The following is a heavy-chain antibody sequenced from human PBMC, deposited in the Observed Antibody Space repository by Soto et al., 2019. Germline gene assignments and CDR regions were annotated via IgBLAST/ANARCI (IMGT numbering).Heavy chain of an antibody. V-gene: IGHV1-2*02. J-gene: IGHJ4*02. CDR1: GYTFTDYY. CDR2: ISPKTGAT. CDR3: ARDRGDLELGADPYFDY. Sequence: ASVKVSCKASGYTFTDYYIHWVRQAPGQGLEWMGWISPKTGATSYAQKFQGGVTMTRDTSISTAYMELSRLRSNDTAVYYCARDRGDLELGADPYFDYWGQGTRVTVSS. D-gene: IGHD3-10*01.